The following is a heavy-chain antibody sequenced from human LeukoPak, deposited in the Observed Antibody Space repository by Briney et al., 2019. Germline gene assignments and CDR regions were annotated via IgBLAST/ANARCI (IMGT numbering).Heavy chain of an antibody. CDR2: INPNSGGT. J-gene: IGHJ4*02. D-gene: IGHD6-13*01. Sequence: ASVKVSCKASGYTFTGYYMHWVRQAPGQGLEWMGWINPNSGGTNYAQKFQGRVTMTRDTSISTAYMELSRLRSDDTAVYYCARDGKVAAGTPGYWGQGTLVTVSS. V-gene: IGHV1-2*02. CDR3: ARDGKVAAGTPGY. CDR1: GYTFTGYY.